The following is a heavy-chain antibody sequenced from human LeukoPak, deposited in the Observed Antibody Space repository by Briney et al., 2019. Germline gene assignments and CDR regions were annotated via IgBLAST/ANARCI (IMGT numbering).Heavy chain of an antibody. Sequence: NLSETLSLACTVSGGSISSYYWSWIRQPAGKGLEWIGRIYTSGETNYNPSLRSRVTMSIDTSKNHFSLRRNAVTVADTAVYYCARGGLVVVPGSIAGFDPWGQGTLVTVSS. J-gene: IGHJ5*02. D-gene: IGHD2-2*01. CDR2: IYTSGET. CDR3: ARGGLVVVPGSIAGFDP. CDR1: GGSISSYY. V-gene: IGHV4-4*07.